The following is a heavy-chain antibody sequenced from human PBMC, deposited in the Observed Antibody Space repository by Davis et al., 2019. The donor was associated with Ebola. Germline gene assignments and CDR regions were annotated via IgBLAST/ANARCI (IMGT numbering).Heavy chain of an antibody. CDR1: GGSISSGGFY. CDR3: ARSGGYCSGGRCHTFDF. V-gene: IGHV4-31*03. Sequence: SETLSLTCSVSGGSISSGGFYWNWIRQHPGKGLEWIGYIYNSGTTYYNPSLKSRVTISIDTSKNQFSLKLSSVTAADTALYYCARSGGYCSGGRCHTFDFWGQGTLASVSS. CDR2: IYNSGTT. D-gene: IGHD2-15*01. J-gene: IGHJ4*02.